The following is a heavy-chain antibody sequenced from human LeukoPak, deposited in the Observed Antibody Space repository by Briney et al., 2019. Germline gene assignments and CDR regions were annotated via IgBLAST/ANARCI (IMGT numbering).Heavy chain of an antibody. J-gene: IGHJ5*02. CDR3: AIRSSGEQLTHNWFDP. V-gene: IGHV4-34*01. Sequence: PSETLSLTCAVYGGSFSGYYWSWIRQPPGKGLEWIVEINHSGSTNYNPSLKSRVTISVDTSKNQFSLKLSSVTAADTAVYYCAIRSSGEQLTHNWFDPWGQGTLVTVSS. CDR2: INHSGST. CDR1: GGSFSGYY. D-gene: IGHD6-13*01.